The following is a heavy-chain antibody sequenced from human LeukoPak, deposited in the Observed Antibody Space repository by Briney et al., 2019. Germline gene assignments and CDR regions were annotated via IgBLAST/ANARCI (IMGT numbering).Heavy chain of an antibody. CDR1: GFTFSSYA. D-gene: IGHD1-1*01. V-gene: IGHV3-23*01. J-gene: IGHJ4*02. CDR2: ISGGGGIT. CDR3: AKDLPATRTSDY. Sequence: GGSLRLSCAASGFTFSSYAMSWVRQAPGKGLEWVSTISGGGGITYYADSVKGRFTISRDNSKNTLYLQMNSLRAEDTAVYYCAKDLPATRTSDYWGQGTLVTASS.